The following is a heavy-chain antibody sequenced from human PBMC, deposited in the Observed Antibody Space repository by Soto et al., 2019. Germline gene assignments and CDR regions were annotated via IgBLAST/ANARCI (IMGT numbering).Heavy chain of an antibody. CDR1: GFTFSSYG. CDR2: IWYDGSNK. D-gene: IGHD1-26*01. Sequence: QVQLVESGGGVVQPGRSLRLSCAASGFTFSSYGMHWVRQAPGKGLEWVAVIWYDGSNKYYADSVKGRFTISRDNSKNALYLQMNCLRAEDTAVYYGARRMSGSYCFDYWGQGTLVTVSS. CDR3: ARRMSGSYCFDY. J-gene: IGHJ4*02. V-gene: IGHV3-33*01.